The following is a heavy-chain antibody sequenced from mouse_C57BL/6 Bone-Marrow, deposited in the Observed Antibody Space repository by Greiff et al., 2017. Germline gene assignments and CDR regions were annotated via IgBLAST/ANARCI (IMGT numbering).Heavy chain of an antibody. CDR1: GYTFTSYW. D-gene: IGHD1-1*01. CDR3: AREGDYYGSSLHWYYAMDY. CDR2: INPSSGYT. Sequence: VQLQQSGAELAKPGASVKLSCKASGYTFTSYWMHWVKQRPGQGLEWIGYINPSSGYTKYNQKFKDKATLTADKSSSTAYMQLSSLTYEDSAVYYCAREGDYYGSSLHWYYAMDYWGQGTSVTVSS. V-gene: IGHV1-7*01. J-gene: IGHJ4*01.